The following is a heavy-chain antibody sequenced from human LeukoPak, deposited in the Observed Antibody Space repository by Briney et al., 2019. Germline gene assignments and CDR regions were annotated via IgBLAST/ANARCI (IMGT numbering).Heavy chain of an antibody. CDR3: ARGSALTYYDFLHFDY. CDR1: GFTFSSYA. J-gene: IGHJ4*02. V-gene: IGHV3-64*01. Sequence: GGSLRLSCVASGFTFSSYAMHWVRQAPGKGLEYVSTISSNGGSTYYANSVKGRFTISRDNSKNTLYLQMGSLRAEDMAVYYCARGSALTYYDFLHFDYWGQGTLVTASS. CDR2: ISSNGGST. D-gene: IGHD3-3*01.